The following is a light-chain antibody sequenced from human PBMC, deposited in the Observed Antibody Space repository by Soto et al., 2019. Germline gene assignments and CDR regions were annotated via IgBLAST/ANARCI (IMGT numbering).Light chain of an antibody. V-gene: IGKV3-20*01. Sequence: EIVLTQSPGTLSLSPGGRATLSCRASQSVSSSYLAWYQQKPGQAPRLLIYGASSRATGVPTRISGSGSGTEFTLTISSLQSEDFAVYYCQQYNSWPLTFGGGTKVDIK. CDR2: GAS. CDR3: QQYNSWPLT. CDR1: QSVSSSY. J-gene: IGKJ4*01.